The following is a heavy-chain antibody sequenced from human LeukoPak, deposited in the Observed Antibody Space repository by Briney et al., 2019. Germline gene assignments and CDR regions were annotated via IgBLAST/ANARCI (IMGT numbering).Heavy chain of an antibody. V-gene: IGHV3-21*04. CDR2: ISSSSSYI. CDR3: AKDTPPADPDAFDI. Sequence: GGSLRLSCAASGFTFSSYSMNWVRQAPGKGLEWVSSISSSSSYIYYADSVKGRFTISRDNAKNSLYLQMNSLRAEDTALYYCAKDTPPADPDAFDIWGQGTMVTVSS. CDR1: GFTFSSYS. J-gene: IGHJ3*02.